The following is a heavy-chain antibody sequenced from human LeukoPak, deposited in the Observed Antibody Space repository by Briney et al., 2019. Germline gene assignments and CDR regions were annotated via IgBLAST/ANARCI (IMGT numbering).Heavy chain of an antibody. J-gene: IGHJ4*02. Sequence: GGSLRLSCAASGFTFSSYGMHWVRQATGKGLEWVAVISYDGSNKYYADSVKGRFTISRDNSKNTLYLQMNSLRAEDTAVYYCAKSVTVAGFFDYWGQGTLVTVSS. V-gene: IGHV3-30*18. CDR1: GFTFSSYG. CDR2: ISYDGSNK. CDR3: AKSVTVAGFFDY. D-gene: IGHD6-19*01.